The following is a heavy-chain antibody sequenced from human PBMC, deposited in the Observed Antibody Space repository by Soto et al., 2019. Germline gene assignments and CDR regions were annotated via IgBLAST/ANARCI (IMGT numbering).Heavy chain of an antibody. CDR3: ARGGQDFWSGPFDY. CDR2: IDNSGST. J-gene: IGHJ4*02. CDR1: GGSISNYF. D-gene: IGHD3-3*01. V-gene: IGHV4-4*07. Sequence: TVSGGSISNYFCSWIRQPAGKGLGWIGRIDNSGSTNYNPSLKSRITMSADTSRNQFSLKLNSVTAADTAVYYCARGGQDFWSGPFDYWGQGALVTVSS.